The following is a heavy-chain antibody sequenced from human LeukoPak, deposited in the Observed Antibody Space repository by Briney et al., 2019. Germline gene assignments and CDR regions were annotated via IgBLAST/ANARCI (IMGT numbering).Heavy chain of an antibody. CDR2: INYNRQT. Sequence: SETLSLTCDVNDESLSGYYWTWIRQAPGKGLEWTAEINYNRQTNYNPSLKSRITISVDTSKKQFSLQLSSVTAADRAVYYCARVTRTYSSSWYWFDPWGQGTLVTVSS. CDR1: DESLSGYY. J-gene: IGHJ5*02. CDR3: ARVTRTYSSSWYWFDP. D-gene: IGHD6-13*01. V-gene: IGHV4-34*01.